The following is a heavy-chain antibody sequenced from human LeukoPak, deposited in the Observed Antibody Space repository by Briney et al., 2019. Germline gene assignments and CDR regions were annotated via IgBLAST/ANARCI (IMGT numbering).Heavy chain of an antibody. CDR2: ISSGSSYI. V-gene: IGHV3-21*01. D-gene: IGHD5-24*01. CDR3: VRSMATITFPFDY. CDR1: GFTFSTYS. J-gene: IGHJ4*02. Sequence: KSGGSLRLSCAASGFTFSTYSMDWVRQAPGQGLEWVASISSGSSYIYYADSVKGRFTISRDNAKNSLYLQMNSLRAEDTAVYYCVRSMATITFPFDYWGQGTLVTVSS.